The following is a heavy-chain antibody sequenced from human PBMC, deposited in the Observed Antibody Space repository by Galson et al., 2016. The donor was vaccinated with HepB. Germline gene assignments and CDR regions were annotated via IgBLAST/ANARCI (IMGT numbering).Heavy chain of an antibody. CDR1: NSRYY. Sequence: NSRYYWSWIRRPPGKGLEWVGSMYYDGRSYFHPSLNSRATMSVDRSKNQISLNLNSVTAAGTAVYFCASGDSGWYRGYFDAWGQGTRVTVYS. J-gene: IGHJ4*02. D-gene: IGHD6-13*01. CDR3: ASGDSGWYRGYFDA. V-gene: IGHV4-39*01. CDR2: MYYDGRS.